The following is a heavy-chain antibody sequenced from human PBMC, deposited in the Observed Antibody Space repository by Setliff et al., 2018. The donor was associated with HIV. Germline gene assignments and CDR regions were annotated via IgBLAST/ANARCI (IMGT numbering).Heavy chain of an antibody. V-gene: IGHV4-39*01. Sequence: SETLSLTCSVSGRSITTGGSYWNWIRQPPGKGLEGIGSIYSSGSTSYNPSLKSQVTISVDTSKNQFSLRVNSVTAADTAVYYCARQRKLNTAMAYDFDYWGQGTLVTVSS. J-gene: IGHJ4*02. CDR1: GRSITTGGSY. CDR3: ARQRKLNTAMAYDFDY. CDR2: IYSSGST. D-gene: IGHD5-18*01.